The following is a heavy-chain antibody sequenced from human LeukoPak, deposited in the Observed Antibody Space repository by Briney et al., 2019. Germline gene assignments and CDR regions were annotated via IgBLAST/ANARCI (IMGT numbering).Heavy chain of an antibody. CDR2: ISYDGSNK. CDR1: GFTFSSYA. V-gene: IGHV3-30*04. Sequence: GGSLRLSCAASGFTFSSYAMHWVRQAPGKGLEWVAVISYDGSNKYYADSVKGRFTISRDNSKNTLYLQMNSLRAEDTAVYYCASGDEYSSSWEYYYYYYMDVWGKGTTVTVSS. J-gene: IGHJ6*03. D-gene: IGHD6-13*01. CDR3: ASGDEYSSSWEYYYYYYMDV.